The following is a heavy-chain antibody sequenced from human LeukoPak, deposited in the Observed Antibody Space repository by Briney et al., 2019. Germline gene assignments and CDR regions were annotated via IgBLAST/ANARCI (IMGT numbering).Heavy chain of an antibody. CDR2: INSDGSST. D-gene: IGHD6-6*01. Sequence: GGSLRLSCAASGFTFSNYWMHWFRQAPGKGLVWVSRINSDGSSTSYADSVKGRFTISRDNAKNTLYLQMNSLRAEDTAVYYCARDGPIAARPPYYYMDVWGKGTTVTVSS. CDR1: GFTFSNYW. J-gene: IGHJ6*03. V-gene: IGHV3-74*01. CDR3: ARDGPIAARPPYYYMDV.